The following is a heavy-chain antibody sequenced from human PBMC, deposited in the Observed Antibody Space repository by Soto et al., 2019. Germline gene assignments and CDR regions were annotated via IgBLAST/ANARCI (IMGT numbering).Heavy chain of an antibody. CDR2: IYPGDSDT. J-gene: IGHJ3*02. CDR3: ARRRDGGSYNAFDI. V-gene: IGHV5-51*03. CDR1: GYSFTNYW. Sequence: EVQLVQSGAEVKKPGESLKISCKGSGYSFTNYWIGWVRQMPGKGLEWMGIIYPGDSDTRYSPSLQGQVTMSADKSITTAYLQWGSLKASDTAMYYCARRRDGGSYNAFDIWGQGTVVSVSS. D-gene: IGHD1-26*01.